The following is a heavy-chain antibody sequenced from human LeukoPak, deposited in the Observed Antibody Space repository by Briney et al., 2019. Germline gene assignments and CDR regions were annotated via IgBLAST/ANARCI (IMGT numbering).Heavy chain of an antibody. CDR1: GFTFSSYA. J-gene: IGHJ6*02. CDR2: ISYDGSNK. D-gene: IGHD2/OR15-2a*01. CDR3: AKDVSALSHYYGMDV. V-gene: IGHV3-30*04. Sequence: GRSLRLSCAASGFTFSSYAMHWVRQAPGKGLEWVAVISYDGSNKYYADSVKGRFTISRDNSKNTLYLQMNSLRAEDTAVYYCAKDVSALSHYYGMDVWGQGTTVTVSS.